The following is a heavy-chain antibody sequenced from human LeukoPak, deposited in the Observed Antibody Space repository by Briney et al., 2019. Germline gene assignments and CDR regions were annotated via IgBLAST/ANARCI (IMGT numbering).Heavy chain of an antibody. Sequence: SETLSLTCTVSGGSISSGSYYWSWIRQPAGKGLEWIGRICTSGSTNYNRSLKSRVTISVDTSKNQFSLKLTSVTAADTAVYYCARGGWYYDSSGPPSGYFDYWGQGTLVTVSS. D-gene: IGHD3-22*01. V-gene: IGHV4-61*02. CDR1: GGSISSGSYY. CDR3: ARGGWYYDSSGPPSGYFDY. CDR2: ICTSGST. J-gene: IGHJ4*02.